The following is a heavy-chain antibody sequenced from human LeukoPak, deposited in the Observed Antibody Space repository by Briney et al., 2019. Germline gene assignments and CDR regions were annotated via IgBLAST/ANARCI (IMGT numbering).Heavy chain of an antibody. CDR3: AKDMRAVAGTGSWEFDY. CDR1: GFTFSDYY. D-gene: IGHD6-19*01. J-gene: IGHJ4*02. CDR2: ISSSGSTI. V-gene: IGHV3-11*01. Sequence: PGGSLRLSCAASGFTFSDYYMSWLRQAPGKGLEWVSYISSSGSTIYYADSVKGRFTISRDNAKNSLYLQMNSLRAEDTALYYCAKDMRAVAGTGSWEFDYWGQGTLVTVSS.